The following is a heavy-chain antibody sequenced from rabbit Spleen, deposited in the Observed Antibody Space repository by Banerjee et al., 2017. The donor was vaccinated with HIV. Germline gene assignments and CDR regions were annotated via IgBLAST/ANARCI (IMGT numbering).Heavy chain of an antibody. V-gene: IGHV1S40*01. Sequence: QSLAESGGDLVKPGASLTLTCTASGFTLSSYWMCWVRQAPGKGPEWIACIYNGDGSTYYATWVNGRFTISKTSSTTVTLQMTSLSAADTATYFCARGAAAMTMVITGYYLSLWGQGTLVTVS. CDR1: GFTLSSYW. J-gene: IGHJ3*01. CDR3: ARGAAAMTMVITGYYLSL. D-gene: IGHD2-1*01. CDR2: IYNGDGST.